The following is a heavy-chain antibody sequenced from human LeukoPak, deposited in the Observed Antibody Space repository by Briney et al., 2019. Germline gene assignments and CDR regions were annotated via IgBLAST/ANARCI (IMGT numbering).Heavy chain of an antibody. J-gene: IGHJ4*02. V-gene: IGHV4-4*07. CDR2: IYTSGST. Sequence: PSETLSLTCTVSGGSISSYYWSWIRQPAGKGLEWIGRIYTSGSTNYNPSLTSRVTMSVDTSKNQFSLKLGSVTAADTAVYYCARDSAYYDILTGYPGEYYFDYWGQGTLVTVSS. CDR1: GGSISSYY. CDR3: ARDSAYYDILTGYPGEYYFDY. D-gene: IGHD3-9*01.